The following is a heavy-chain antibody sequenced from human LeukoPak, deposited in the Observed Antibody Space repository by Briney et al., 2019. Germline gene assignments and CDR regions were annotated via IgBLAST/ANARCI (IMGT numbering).Heavy chain of an antibody. Sequence: PGGSLRLSCAASGFTFSSYGMHWVRQAPGKGLEWVAFIRYDGSNKYYADSVKGRFTISRDSSKNTLYLQMNSLRAEDTAVYYCARDLRLYYDSSGDYYYGMDVWGQGTTVTVSS. CDR2: IRYDGSNK. CDR1: GFTFSSYG. V-gene: IGHV3-30*02. CDR3: ARDLRLYYDSSGDYYYGMDV. J-gene: IGHJ6*02. D-gene: IGHD3-22*01.